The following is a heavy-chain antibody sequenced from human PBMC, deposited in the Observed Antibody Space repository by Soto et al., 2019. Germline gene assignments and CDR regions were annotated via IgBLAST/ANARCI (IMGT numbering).Heavy chain of an antibody. V-gene: IGHV4-39*01. Sequence: PSETLSLTCTVSGGSISSSSYYWGWIRQPPGKGLEWIGSIYYSGSTYYNPSLKSRVTLSVDTSKNQFSLKLSSVTAADTAVYYCARIAVAGTLEFDYWGQGTLVTVSS. CDR1: GGSISSSSYY. CDR3: ARIAVAGTLEFDY. CDR2: IYYSGST. D-gene: IGHD6-19*01. J-gene: IGHJ4*02.